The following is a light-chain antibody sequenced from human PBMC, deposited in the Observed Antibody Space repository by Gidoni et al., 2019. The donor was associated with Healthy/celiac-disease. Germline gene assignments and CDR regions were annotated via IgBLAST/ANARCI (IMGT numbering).Light chain of an antibody. CDR3: QQYYSTSTT. CDR1: QSVLYSSNNKNY. Sequence: DIVMTQSPDSLAVSLGERAPINCKSSQSVLYSSNNKNYLAWYQQKPGQPPKLLIYWASTRESGVPDRFSGSGSGTDFTLTISSLQAEDVAVYYCQQYYSTSTTFGQGTKVEIK. V-gene: IGKV4-1*01. J-gene: IGKJ1*01. CDR2: WAS.